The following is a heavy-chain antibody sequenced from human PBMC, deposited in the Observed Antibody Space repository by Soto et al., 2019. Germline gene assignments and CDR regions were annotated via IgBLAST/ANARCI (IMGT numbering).Heavy chain of an antibody. CDR1: GFTLSSYG. CDR2: ISYDGSNK. J-gene: IGHJ4*02. CDR3: AKGYCTNGVCSASPGFDY. D-gene: IGHD2-8*01. Sequence: GGSLRLSCAASGFTLSSYGMHWVRQAPGKGLEWVAVISYDGSNKYYADSVKGRFTISRDNSKNTLYLQMNSLRAEDTAVYYCAKGYCTNGVCSASPGFDYWGQGTLVTVSS. V-gene: IGHV3-30*18.